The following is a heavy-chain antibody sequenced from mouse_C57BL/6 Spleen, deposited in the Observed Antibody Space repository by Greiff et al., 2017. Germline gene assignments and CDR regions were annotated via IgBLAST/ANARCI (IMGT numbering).Heavy chain of an antibody. CDR3: ARGDSEGAMDY. CDR1: GYTFTSYG. D-gene: IGHD2-12*01. Sequence: VQLQESGAELARPGASVKLSCKASGYTFTSYGISWVKQRTGQGLEWIGEIYPRSGNTYYNEKFKGKATLTADKSSSTAYMELRSLTSEDSAVYFCARGDSEGAMDYWGQGTSV. V-gene: IGHV1-81*01. CDR2: IYPRSGNT. J-gene: IGHJ4*01.